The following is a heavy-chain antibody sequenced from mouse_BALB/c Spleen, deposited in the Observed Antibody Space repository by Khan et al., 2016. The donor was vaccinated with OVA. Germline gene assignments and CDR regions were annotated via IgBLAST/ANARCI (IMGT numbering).Heavy chain of an antibody. CDR1: GFTFSTYG. CDR2: ISSGGHYT. CDR3: ARLAYYYNSEGFAY. J-gene: IGHJ3*01. D-gene: IGHD1-1*02. Sequence: VQLKESGGDLVKTGGSLKLSCAASGFTFSTYGMSWVRQTPDKRLEWVATISSGGHYTYYIDSVKGRFTISRANAKNILYLQMTSLRSEDTAMYYCARLAYYYNSEGFAYWGQGTLVTVSA. V-gene: IGHV5-6*01.